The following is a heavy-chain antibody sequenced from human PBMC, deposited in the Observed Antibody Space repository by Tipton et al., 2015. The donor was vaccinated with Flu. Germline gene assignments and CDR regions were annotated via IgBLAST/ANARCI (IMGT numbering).Heavy chain of an antibody. Sequence: TLSLTCTVSGGSISSGGYYWSWIRQHQGKGLEWIGYIYYSGSTYYNPSLKSRVTISVDTSKNQFSLKLSSVTAADTAVYYCASNAVGVFDYWGQGTLVTVSS. CDR1: GGSISSGGYY. CDR2: IYYSGST. J-gene: IGHJ4*02. CDR3: ASNAVGVFDY. D-gene: IGHD4-23*01. V-gene: IGHV4-31*03.